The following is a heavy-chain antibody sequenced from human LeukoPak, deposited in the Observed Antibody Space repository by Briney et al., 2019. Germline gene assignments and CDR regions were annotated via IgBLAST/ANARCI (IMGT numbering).Heavy chain of an antibody. V-gene: IGHV4-59*01. CDR2: IYNSGST. J-gene: IGHJ4*02. Sequence: SETLSLTCTVSGGSISIWYWSWIRQPPGKGLEWIGYIYNSGSTNYNPSLKSRVTISVDTSKNQFSLKLNSVTAADTAVYFCARDQELGYWGQGTLVTVSS. D-gene: IGHD3-10*01. CDR3: ARDQELGY. CDR1: GGSISIWY.